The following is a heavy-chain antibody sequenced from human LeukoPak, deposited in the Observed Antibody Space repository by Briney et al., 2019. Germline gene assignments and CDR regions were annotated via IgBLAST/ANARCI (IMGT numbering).Heavy chain of an antibody. V-gene: IGHV1-69*05. J-gene: IGHJ4*02. CDR1: GGTFTSYT. CDR3: ASDSSGYPFGYFGC. CDR2: SIPIFGTA. Sequence: ASVKVSCKASGGTFTSYTISWGRHGPRQGLEWMGGSIPIFGTANNAHKFQSRGTIATGESTSTAYTQLSSLRSEDTAVYYCASDSSGYPFGYFGCWGQGAMVSV. D-gene: IGHD3-22*01.